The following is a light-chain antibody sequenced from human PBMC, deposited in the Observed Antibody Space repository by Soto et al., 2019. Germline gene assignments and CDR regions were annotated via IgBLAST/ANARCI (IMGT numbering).Light chain of an antibody. CDR1: QSVSNS. CDR3: QQRTSWPLLT. J-gene: IGKJ4*01. CDR2: DAS. Sequence: DIVLTQSPATLSLSPGERASLSCRASQSVSNSLAWYQQKPVQPPRLLIYDASTRATGIPARFSGSGSGTDFTLTISSLEPEDFAVYYCQQRTSWPLLTFGGGTKVEIK. V-gene: IGKV3-11*01.